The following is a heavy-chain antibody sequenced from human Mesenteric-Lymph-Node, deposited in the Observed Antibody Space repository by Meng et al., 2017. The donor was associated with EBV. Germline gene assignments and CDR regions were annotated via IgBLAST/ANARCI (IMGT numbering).Heavy chain of an antibody. Sequence: LVGSWVGSVKPGGSLRLSCGSSGFSFSDSYMSWIRQAPGKGLEWVSYISSSSDSIKYADSVKGRFTTSRDNAENSLYLQMNSLRAEDTAVYYCVKTGIAVAGALDSWGRGTLVTVSS. CDR3: VKTGIAVAGALDS. CDR2: ISSSSDSI. J-gene: IGHJ5*01. D-gene: IGHD6-19*01. CDR1: GFSFSDSY. V-gene: IGHV3-11*01.